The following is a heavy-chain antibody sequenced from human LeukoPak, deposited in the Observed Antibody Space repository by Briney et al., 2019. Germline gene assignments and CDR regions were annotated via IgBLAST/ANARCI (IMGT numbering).Heavy chain of an antibody. CDR3: AKGNWFDP. CDR1: GFTFSSYG. V-gene: IGHV3-30*18. Sequence: PGGSLRLSCAASGFTFSSYGMHWVRQAPGKGLEWVAVISYDGSNKYYADSVKGRFTISRDNSKNTLHLQMNSLRAEDTAVYYCAKGNWFDPWGQGTLVTVSS. J-gene: IGHJ5*02. CDR2: ISYDGSNK.